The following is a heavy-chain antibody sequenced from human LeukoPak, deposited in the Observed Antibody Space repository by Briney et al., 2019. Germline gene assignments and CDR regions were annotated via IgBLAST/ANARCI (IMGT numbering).Heavy chain of an antibody. V-gene: IGHV3-33*01. Sequence: GGSLRLSCAASGFTFSSYGMHWVRQAPGKGLEWVAVIWYDGSNKYYADSVKGRFTISRDNSKNTLYLQMNSLRAEDTAVYYCARDGGIAAAGGCWGQGTLVTVSS. D-gene: IGHD6-13*01. CDR2: IWYDGSNK. J-gene: IGHJ4*02. CDR3: ARDGGIAAAGGC. CDR1: GFTFSSYG.